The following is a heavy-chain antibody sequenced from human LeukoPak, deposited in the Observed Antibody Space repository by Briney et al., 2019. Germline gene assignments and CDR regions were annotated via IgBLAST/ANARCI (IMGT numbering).Heavy chain of an antibody. CDR3: ARCWANIGSYHYYYMDV. V-gene: IGHV3-11*04. J-gene: IGHJ6*03. CDR1: GFTFSDYY. Sequence: GRSLRLSCAASGFTFSDYYMIWIRQAPGKGLEWVSYISLSGTTIYYADSVKGRFTISRDNAKNSLYLQMNSLRAEDTAVYYCARCWANIGSYHYYYMDVWGKGTTVTVSS. CDR2: ISLSGTTI. D-gene: IGHD2-15*01.